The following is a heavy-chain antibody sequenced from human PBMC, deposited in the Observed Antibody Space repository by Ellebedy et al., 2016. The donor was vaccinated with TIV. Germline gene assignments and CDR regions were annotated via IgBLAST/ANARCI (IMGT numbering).Heavy chain of an antibody. CDR2: TIAIFGAP. J-gene: IGHJ4*02. CDR1: GGTFSSYG. V-gene: IGHV1-69*13. D-gene: IGHD3-22*01. CDR3: ARSSGYYPSYYDY. Sequence: ASVKVSCKASGGTFSSYGFSWVRQAPGQGLEWMGETIAIFGAPKYAQKFQGRVTITADESTSTAYMELSSLRFEDTAVYYCARSSGYYPSYYDYWGQGTLVTVSS.